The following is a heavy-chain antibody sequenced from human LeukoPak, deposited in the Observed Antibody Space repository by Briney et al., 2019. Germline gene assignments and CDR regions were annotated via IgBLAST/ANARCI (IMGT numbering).Heavy chain of an antibody. CDR3: ARDRPPDSSGYYYVPYYYGMDV. CDR2: ISYDGSNK. J-gene: IGHJ6*02. D-gene: IGHD3-22*01. CDR1: GFTFSSFP. V-gene: IGHV3-30-3*01. Sequence: GGSLRLSCAASGFTFSSFPMLWVRHAPGKGLEGVVDISYDGSNKYYADSVKGRFTISRDNCKNTLYLQMNSLRAEDTAVYYCARDRPPDSSGYYYVPYYYGMDVWGQGTTVTVSS.